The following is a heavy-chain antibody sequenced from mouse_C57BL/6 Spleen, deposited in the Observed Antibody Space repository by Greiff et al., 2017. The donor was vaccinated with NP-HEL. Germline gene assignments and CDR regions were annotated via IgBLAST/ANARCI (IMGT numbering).Heavy chain of an antibody. CDR3: ARSWGYYAMDY. J-gene: IGHJ4*01. CDR2: IDPSDSYT. CDR1: GYTFTSYW. D-gene: IGHD4-1*01. V-gene: IGHV1-59*01. Sequence: QVQLQQPGAELVRPGTSVKLSCKASGYTFTSYWMHWVKQRPGQGLEWIGVIDPSDSYTNYNQKCKGKATLTVDTSSSTAYMQLSSLTSEDSAVYYCARSWGYYAMDYWGQGTSGTVSS.